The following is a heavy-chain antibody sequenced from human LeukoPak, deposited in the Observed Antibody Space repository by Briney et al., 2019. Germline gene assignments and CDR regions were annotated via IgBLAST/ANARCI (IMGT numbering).Heavy chain of an antibody. CDR3: VRGGLEPFDI. J-gene: IGHJ3*02. D-gene: IGHD1-1*01. Sequence: GGSLRLSCAPSGFSFSDYWMHWVRQAPGKGLAWVSRINTDGTTTNHADSVTGRFTISRDNAKNMLYLQMNSLRAEDTAVYYCVRGGLEPFDIWGQGTMVTVSS. CDR1: GFSFSDYW. V-gene: IGHV3-74*01. CDR2: INTDGTTT.